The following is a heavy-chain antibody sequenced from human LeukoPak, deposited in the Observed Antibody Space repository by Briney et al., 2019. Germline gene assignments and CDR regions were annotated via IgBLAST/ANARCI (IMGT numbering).Heavy chain of an antibody. CDR1: GFTFSSYG. J-gene: IGHJ4*02. CDR2: IRYDGSNK. V-gene: IGHV3-30*02. CDR3: AKSPRGWFGELSLYFDY. Sequence: GGSLRLSCAASGFTFSSYGMHWVRQAPGKGLEWVAFIRYDGSNKYYADSVKGRFTISRDNSKNTLYLQMNSLRAEDTAVYYCAKSPRGWFGELSLYFDYWGQGTLVTVSS. D-gene: IGHD3-10*01.